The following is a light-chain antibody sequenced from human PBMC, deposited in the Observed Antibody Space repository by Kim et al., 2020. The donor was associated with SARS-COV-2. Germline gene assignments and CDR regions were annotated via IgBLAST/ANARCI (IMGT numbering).Light chain of an antibody. J-gene: IGLJ1*01. CDR1: NIGTKN. CDR3: QVWDSSSYV. Sequence: SYELTQPLSVSVALGQTASISCGGNNIGTKNVHWYQQKPGQAPVLVIYRDSNRPSGIPERFSDSNSGNTATLTISRAQAGDEADYYCQVWDSSSYVFGTGTKVTVL. CDR2: RDS. V-gene: IGLV3-9*01.